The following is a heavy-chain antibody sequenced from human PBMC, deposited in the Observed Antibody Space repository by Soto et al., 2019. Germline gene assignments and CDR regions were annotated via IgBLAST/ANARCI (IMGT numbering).Heavy chain of an antibody. J-gene: IGHJ4*02. D-gene: IGHD6-19*01. V-gene: IGHV3-33*01. CDR2: IWYDGSNK. CDR3: ARNYYSSGRPLDY. CDR1: GFTFSSYG. Sequence: PGGSLRLSCAASGFTFSSYGMHWVRQAPGKGLEWVAVIWYDGSNKYYIDSVKGRFTISRDDSKHTLYLQMNSLRAEDTAVYYCARNYYSSGRPLDYWGQGTLVTVS.